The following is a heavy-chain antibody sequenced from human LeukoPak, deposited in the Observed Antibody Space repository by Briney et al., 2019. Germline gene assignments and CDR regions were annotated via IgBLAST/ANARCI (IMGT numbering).Heavy chain of an antibody. D-gene: IGHD3-10*01. CDR2: ISSSSHYI. V-gene: IGHV3-21*01. J-gene: IGHJ5*02. CDR1: GFTFSSYS. Sequence: GGSLRLSCAASGFTFSSYSLNWVRQAPGMGLEWVSSISSSSHYIYYADSVKGRFTISRDNAKNSLYLQMNSLRAEDTAVYYCARESGITMLRGAHTPWGQGILVTVSS. CDR3: ARESGITMLRGAHTP.